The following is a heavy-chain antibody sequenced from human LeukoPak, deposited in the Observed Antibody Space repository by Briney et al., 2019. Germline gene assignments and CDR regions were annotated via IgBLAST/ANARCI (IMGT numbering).Heavy chain of an antibody. J-gene: IGHJ5*02. CDR1: GGSFSGYY. CDR2: INHSGST. Sequence: SETLSLTCAVYGGSFSGYYWSWIRQPPGKGLEWIGEINHSGSTNYNPSLKSRVTISVDTSKNQFSLKLSSVTAADTAVYYCASLYYYDSSGYYGAPTWGQGTLVTVSS. V-gene: IGHV4-34*01. CDR3: ASLYYYDSSGYYGAPT. D-gene: IGHD3-22*01.